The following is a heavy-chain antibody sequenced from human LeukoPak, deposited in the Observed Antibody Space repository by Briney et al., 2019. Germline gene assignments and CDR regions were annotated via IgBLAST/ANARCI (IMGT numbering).Heavy chain of an antibody. CDR3: ARDGAALLLGGNWFDP. J-gene: IGHJ5*02. CDR2: IYHSGST. Sequence: SETLSLTCAVSGGSISSSNWWSWVRQSPGKGLEWIGEIYHSGSTYYNPSLKSRVTISVDTSKNQFSLKPSSVTAADTAVYYCARDGAALLLGGNWFDPWGQGTLVTVSS. CDR1: GGSISSSNW. D-gene: IGHD2-15*01. V-gene: IGHV4-4*02.